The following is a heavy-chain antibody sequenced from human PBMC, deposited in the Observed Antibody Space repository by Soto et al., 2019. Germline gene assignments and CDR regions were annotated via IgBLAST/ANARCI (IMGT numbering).Heavy chain of an antibody. J-gene: IGHJ4*02. CDR2: ISYDGSNT. Sequence: GGSLRLSCAASGFTFSSYGMHWVRQAPGKGLEWVAIISYDGSNTYYADSVKGRFTISRDNSKNTLYLQMNSLRAEGTSVYYCAKEGGLSGSYYISSSYYFDYWGQGT. CDR1: GFTFSSYG. CDR3: AKEGGLSGSYYISSSYYFDY. V-gene: IGHV3-30*18. D-gene: IGHD1-26*01.